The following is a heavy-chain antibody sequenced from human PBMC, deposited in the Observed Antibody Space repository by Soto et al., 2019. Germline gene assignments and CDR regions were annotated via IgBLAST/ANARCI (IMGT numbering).Heavy chain of an antibody. CDR3: TSGSYSSSSFGY. D-gene: IGHD6-6*01. Sequence: GGSLRLSCAASGFTFSSYGMHLVRQAPGKGLEWVAVIWYDGSNKYYADSVKGRFTISRDNSKNTLYLQMNSLRAEDTAVYYCTSGSYSSSSFGYWGQGTLVTVSS. CDR2: IWYDGSNK. V-gene: IGHV3-33*01. J-gene: IGHJ4*02. CDR1: GFTFSSYG.